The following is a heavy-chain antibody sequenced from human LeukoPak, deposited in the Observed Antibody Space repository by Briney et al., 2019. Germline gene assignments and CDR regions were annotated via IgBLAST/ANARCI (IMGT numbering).Heavy chain of an antibody. CDR3: SARERLDWILY. D-gene: IGHD3-9*01. Sequence: PSESLSLTCTVSGGSISSYYWSWIRQPLGKGLEWIGYIYYRGSANHNPSLKSRVTMSVDTSKNQLSLNLTSVTTADTAVYYCSARERLDWILYWGQGTLVTVPS. V-gene: IGHV4-59*01. J-gene: IGHJ4*02. CDR1: GGSISSYY. CDR2: IYYRGSA.